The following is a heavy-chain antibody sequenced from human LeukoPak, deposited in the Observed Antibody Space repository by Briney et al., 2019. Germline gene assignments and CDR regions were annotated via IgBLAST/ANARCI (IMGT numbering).Heavy chain of an antibody. CDR3: ARASGYCSGGSCYGGNWFDP. CDR2: ISAYNGNT. D-gene: IGHD2-15*01. V-gene: IGHV1-18*01. CDR1: GYTFTSYG. J-gene: IGHJ5*02. Sequence: ASVKVSCKASGYTFTSYGMSWVRQAPGQGLEWMGWISAYNGNTNYAQKLQGRVTMTTDTSTSTAYMELRSLRSDDTAVYYCARASGYCSGGSCYGGNWFDPWGQGTLVTVSS.